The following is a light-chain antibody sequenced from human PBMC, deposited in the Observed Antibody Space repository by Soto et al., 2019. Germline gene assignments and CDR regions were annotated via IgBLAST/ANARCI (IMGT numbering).Light chain of an antibody. CDR3: QQYGISIT. Sequence: IVLTRSPGTLSLSPGERATLSCRASQSVPRSYLAWYQQRPGQAPRLLIYGTSSRAAGIPDRFSGSGSGTDFTLTISRLEPEDFAVFYCQQYGISITFGQGTRLEIK. CDR1: QSVPRSY. V-gene: IGKV3-20*01. CDR2: GTS. J-gene: IGKJ5*01.